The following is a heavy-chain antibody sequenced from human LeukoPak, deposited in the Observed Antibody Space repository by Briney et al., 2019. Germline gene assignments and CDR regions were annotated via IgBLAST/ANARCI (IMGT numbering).Heavy chain of an antibody. CDR3: ARLRGAMTPVTSDFDY. Sequence: SETLSLTCTVSGGSISGSSYYWAWIRQPPGKGLEWIGSGFYGGSAYYNPSLKSRLTISVDTSKNQFSLDLSSVTAADTAVYYCARLRGAMTPVTSDFDYWGQGTLVTVSS. CDR2: GFYGGSA. D-gene: IGHD4-17*01. V-gene: IGHV4-39*01. J-gene: IGHJ4*02. CDR1: GGSISGSSYY.